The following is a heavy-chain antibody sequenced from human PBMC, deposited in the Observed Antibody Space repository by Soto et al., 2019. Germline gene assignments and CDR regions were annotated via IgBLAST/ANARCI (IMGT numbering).Heavy chain of an antibody. J-gene: IGHJ6*02. CDR1: GYTFTGYY. CDR3: ARELYSSGSYGMDV. V-gene: IGHV1-2*04. CDR2: INPNSGGT. Sequence: GASVKVSCKASGYTFTGYYMHWVRQAPGQGLEWMGWINPNSGGTNYAQKFQGWVTMTRDTSISTAYMELSRLRSVDTAVYYCARELYSSGSYGMDVWGQGTTVTVSS. D-gene: IGHD6-19*01.